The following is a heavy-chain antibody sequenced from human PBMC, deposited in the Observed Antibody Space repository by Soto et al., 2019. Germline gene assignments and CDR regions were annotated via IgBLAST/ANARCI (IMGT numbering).Heavy chain of an antibody. CDR1: GYSFTSYL. Sequence: GESLKISCKGSGYSFTSYLIGWVRQMPGKGLEWMGIIYPGDSDTRYSPSFQGQVTISADKSISTAYLQWSSLKASDTAMYYCARLTNGGATTVVTRVSVSYGMDVWGQGTTVTVSS. D-gene: IGHD4-17*01. CDR3: ARLTNGGATTVVTRVSVSYGMDV. V-gene: IGHV5-51*01. CDR2: IYPGDSDT. J-gene: IGHJ6*02.